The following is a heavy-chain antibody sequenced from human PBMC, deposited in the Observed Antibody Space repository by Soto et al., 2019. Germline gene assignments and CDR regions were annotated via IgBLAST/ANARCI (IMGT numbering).Heavy chain of an antibody. D-gene: IGHD3-16*01. CDR2: IYHSGST. J-gene: IGHJ5*02. CDR1: GGSISSGGYS. CDR3: AGYVRAPIWFAP. Sequence: QLQLQESGSGLVKPSQTLSLTCAVSGGSISSGGYSWSWIRQPPGKGLEWIGYIYHSGSTYYNPALMSRVAISVDRSENQFCLKLRSVTAADTAVYYCAGYVRAPIWFAPWGQGTLVPGSS. V-gene: IGHV4-30-2*01.